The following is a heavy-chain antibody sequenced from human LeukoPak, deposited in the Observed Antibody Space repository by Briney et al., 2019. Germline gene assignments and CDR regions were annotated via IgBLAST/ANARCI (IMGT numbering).Heavy chain of an antibody. V-gene: IGHV1-69*04. J-gene: IGHJ5*02. Sequence: SVKVSCKASGYTFTKYGISWVRQAPGQGLEWMGRIIPILGIANYAQKFQGRVTITADKSTSTAYMELSSLRPEDTAVYYCAREPGGYYDILTGYYKPGRNNWFDPWGQGTLVTVSS. CDR3: AREPGGYYDILTGYYKPGRNNWFDP. CDR1: GYTFTKYG. CDR2: IIPILGIA. D-gene: IGHD3-9*01.